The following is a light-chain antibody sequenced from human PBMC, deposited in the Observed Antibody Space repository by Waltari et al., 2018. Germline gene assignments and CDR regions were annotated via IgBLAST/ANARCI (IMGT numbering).Light chain of an antibody. J-gene: IGKJ2*01. CDR2: GAS. CDR1: QSVSSN. CDR3: QHYNNWPRT. Sequence: EIVMTQSPATLSVSPGERATLSCRASQSVSSNIAWYQQKPGQAPRLLIYGASTRATGIPARFSGSGSGTEFTFTISSLQSEDSAVYYCQHYNNWPRTFGLGTKLEI. V-gene: IGKV3-15*01.